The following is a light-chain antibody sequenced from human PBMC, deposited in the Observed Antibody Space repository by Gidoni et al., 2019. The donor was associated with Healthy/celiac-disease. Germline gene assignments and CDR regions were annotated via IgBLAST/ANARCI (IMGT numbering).Light chain of an antibody. CDR3: QQYHNWPPLT. V-gene: IGKV3-15*01. CDR1: QSVNSN. CDR2: GAS. J-gene: IGKJ4*01. Sequence: IVMTQSPATLSVSPGERATLSCRASQSVNSNLAWYQQKPGQAPRLLIYGASTRAPGIPARFSGSGSGTGFTLTISSLQSEDFAVYFCQQYHNWPPLTFGGGTKVEIK.